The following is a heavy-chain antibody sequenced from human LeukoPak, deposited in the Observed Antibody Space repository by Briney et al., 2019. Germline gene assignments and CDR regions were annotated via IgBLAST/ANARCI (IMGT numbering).Heavy chain of an antibody. CDR3: AKDVLHFGIAVAGIEFDP. CDR2: IRGTGSGSSENT. V-gene: IGHV3-23*01. CDR1: GFTFRTYG. J-gene: IGHJ5*02. D-gene: IGHD6-19*01. Sequence: PGGTLRLSCAASGFTFRTYGMSWVRQAPGKGLEWVSGIRGTGSGSSENTYYADSVKGRFTISRDNSKNTVYLQMNNLRPEDTAVYYCAKDVLHFGIAVAGIEFDPWGQGTLVTVSS.